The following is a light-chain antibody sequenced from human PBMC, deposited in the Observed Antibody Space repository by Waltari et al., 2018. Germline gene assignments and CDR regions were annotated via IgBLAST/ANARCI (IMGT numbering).Light chain of an antibody. CDR2: EVS. CDR3: SSYTSSSTLNYV. CDR1: SSDVGGYNY. J-gene: IGLJ1*01. Sequence: QSALTQPASVSGSPGQSITISCTGTSSDVGGYNYVSWYQQHPGKAPKLMIYEVSNRPSGVFNRFSGSKSCNTASLTISGLQAEDEADYYYSSYTSSSTLNYVFGTGTKVTVL. V-gene: IGLV2-14*01.